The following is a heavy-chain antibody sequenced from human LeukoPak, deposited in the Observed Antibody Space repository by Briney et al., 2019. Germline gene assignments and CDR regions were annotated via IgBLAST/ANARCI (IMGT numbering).Heavy chain of an antibody. V-gene: IGHV3-30*03. D-gene: IGHD3-22*01. Sequence: PGGSLRLSCAASGFTFSSYGMHWVRQAPGKGLEWVAVISYDGSNKYYADSVKGRFTISRDNSKNTLYLQMNSLRAEDTAVYYCARVLNYYEGYYFDYWGQGTLVTVSS. CDR2: ISYDGSNK. CDR1: GFTFSSYG. J-gene: IGHJ4*02. CDR3: ARVLNYYEGYYFDY.